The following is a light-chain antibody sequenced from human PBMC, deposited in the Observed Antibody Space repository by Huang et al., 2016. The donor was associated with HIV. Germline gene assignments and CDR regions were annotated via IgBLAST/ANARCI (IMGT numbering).Light chain of an antibody. CDR1: QSVSDF. J-gene: IGKJ4*01. Sequence: EIVLTQSPATLSLSPGQRVTLSCRAIQSVSDFLAWYQQKPGQAPRLLIYDASKRATGIPARVSGSGAGKDVTLTISSLEPEDFAVYYCQQRSKWPLTFGGGTKVGSK. CDR3: QQRSKWPLT. V-gene: IGKV3-11*01. CDR2: DAS.